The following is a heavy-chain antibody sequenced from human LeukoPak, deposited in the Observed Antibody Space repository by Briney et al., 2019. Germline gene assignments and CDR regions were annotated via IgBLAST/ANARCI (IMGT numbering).Heavy chain of an antibody. CDR3: ATKRGWDLRY. Sequence: PGRSLRLSCAASGFTFRSFGLHWVRQAPGKGLEWVALIRSDGNSKNYADSVKGRFTISRDTSKNTVYLQMNNLRAEDTAVYYCATKRGWDLRYWGQGTLVTVSS. V-gene: IGHV3-33*01. CDR1: GFTFRSFG. D-gene: IGHD3-10*01. J-gene: IGHJ4*02. CDR2: IRSDGNSK.